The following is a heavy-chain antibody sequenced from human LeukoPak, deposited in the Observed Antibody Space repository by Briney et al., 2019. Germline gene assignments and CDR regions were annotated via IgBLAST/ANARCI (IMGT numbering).Heavy chain of an antibody. V-gene: IGHV1-46*01. J-gene: IGHJ4*02. CDR1: GYIFTSYY. CDR3: ARAGYDSSGYYSY. D-gene: IGHD3-22*01. CDR2: INPTGGST. Sequence: ASVKVSCKASGYIFTSYYMHWLRQAPGQGLEWVGLINPTGGSTTYVQNFQGRVTMTRDTSTTTVYMEVSSLRSEDTAVYYCARAGYDSSGYYSYWGQGTLVTVSS.